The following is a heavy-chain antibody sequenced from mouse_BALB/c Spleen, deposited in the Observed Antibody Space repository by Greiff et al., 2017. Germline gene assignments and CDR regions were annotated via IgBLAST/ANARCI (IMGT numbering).Heavy chain of an antibody. J-gene: IGHJ3*01. CDR1: GYTFTSYN. CDR3: ARTGRETWFAY. Sequence: QVQLQQPGAELVKPGASVQMSCKASGYTFTSYNMHWVKQTPGQGLEWIGAIYPGNGDTSYNQKFKGKATLTADKSSSTAYMQLSSLTSEDSAVYYCARTGRETWFAYWGQGTLVTVSA. D-gene: IGHD4-1*01. V-gene: IGHV1-12*01. CDR2: IYPGNGDT.